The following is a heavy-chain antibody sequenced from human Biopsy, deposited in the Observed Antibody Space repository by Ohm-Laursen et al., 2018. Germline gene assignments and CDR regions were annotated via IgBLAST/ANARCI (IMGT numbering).Heavy chain of an antibody. CDR3: ARLGSGDYFPTFFDF. J-gene: IGHJ4*02. Sequence: TLSLTCTVSGVSINGGRYYWNWIRPHPGKGLVWIGNIFYSANTYYNPSLKSRVTISVDTSKNQFSLKLSSVTAADTAVYYCARLGSGDYFPTFFDFWGQGALVTVSS. CDR2: IFYSANT. V-gene: IGHV4-31*03. D-gene: IGHD5-12*01. CDR1: GVSINGGRYY.